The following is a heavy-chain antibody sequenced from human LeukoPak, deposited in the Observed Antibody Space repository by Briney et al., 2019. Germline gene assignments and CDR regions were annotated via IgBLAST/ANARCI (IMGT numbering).Heavy chain of an antibody. D-gene: IGHD1-1*01. V-gene: IGHV4-59*08. CDR1: GGPIGSYY. J-gene: IGHJ4*02. CDR3: ARQVARTAPVGY. Sequence: SETLSLTCTVSGGPIGSYYWAWIRQAPGKGLEWIGDIFYSGTTNYNPSLKSRLTISVDTSKNQSSLKLTSVTAADTAVYFCARQVARTAPVGYWGQGTLVTVSS. CDR2: IFYSGTT.